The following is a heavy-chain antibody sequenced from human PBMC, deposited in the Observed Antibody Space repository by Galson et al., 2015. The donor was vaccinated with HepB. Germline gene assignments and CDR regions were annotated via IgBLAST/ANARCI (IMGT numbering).Heavy chain of an antibody. CDR3: AKEGNYGDYRSSYYYYGMDV. V-gene: IGHV3-9*01. CDR2: ISWNSGSI. Sequence: SLRLSCAASGFTFDDYAMHWVRQAPGKGLEWVSGISWNSGSIGYADSVKGRFTISRDNAKNSLYLQMNSLRAEDTALYYCAKEGNYGDYRSSYYYYGMDVWGQGTTVTVSS. CDR1: GFTFDDYA. D-gene: IGHD4-17*01. J-gene: IGHJ6*02.